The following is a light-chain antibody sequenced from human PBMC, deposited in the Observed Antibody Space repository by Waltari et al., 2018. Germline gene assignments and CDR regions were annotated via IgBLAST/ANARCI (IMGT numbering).Light chain of an antibody. Sequence: QSVLTQTPPVSEAPRQRVTISCSGSRSNIGTNAVNWYQQVPGKAPKLLVFADDLLPSGVSDRFAGSKSGTSASLAISGLRSEDEGVYFCAAWDDSLKGVLFGGGTKLTVL. CDR1: RSNIGTNA. CDR2: ADD. CDR3: AAWDDSLKGVL. V-gene: IGLV1-36*01. J-gene: IGLJ2*01.